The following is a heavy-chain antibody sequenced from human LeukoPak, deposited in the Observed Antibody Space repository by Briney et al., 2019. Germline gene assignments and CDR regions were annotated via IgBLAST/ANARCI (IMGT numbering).Heavy chain of an antibody. CDR2: IIPIFGTA. V-gene: IGHV1-69*13. Sequence: GASVKVSCKASGGTFSSYAISWVRQAPGQGLEWMGGIIPIFGTANYAQKFQGRVTITADESTSTAYMELSSLRSEDTAVYYCARDDDTAMVMQSYWGQGTLVTVSS. J-gene: IGHJ4*02. CDR3: ARDDDTAMVMQSY. D-gene: IGHD5-18*01. CDR1: GGTFSSYA.